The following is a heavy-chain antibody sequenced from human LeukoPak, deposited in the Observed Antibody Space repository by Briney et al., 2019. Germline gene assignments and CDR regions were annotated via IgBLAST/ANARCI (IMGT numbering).Heavy chain of an antibody. J-gene: IGHJ3*01. D-gene: IGHD6-19*01. V-gene: IGHV3-43*01. Sequence: GVSLRLSCAGSGVTFHDYTMHWVRQPPGKGLEWVSLIRWDGGEIHYADSLKGRFTISRDNSKNSLFLQMNSLGIEDTALYYCAKATSSGWGYAFDVWGRGTMVTVSA. CDR2: IRWDGGEI. CDR3: AKATSSGWGYAFDV. CDR1: GVTFHDYT.